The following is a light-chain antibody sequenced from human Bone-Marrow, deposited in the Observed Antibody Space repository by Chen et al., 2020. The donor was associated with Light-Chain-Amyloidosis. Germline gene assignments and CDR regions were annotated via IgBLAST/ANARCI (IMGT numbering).Light chain of an antibody. Sequence: NFMLTQHHPVSESPGQTVIISCTRSSGSIATNYVQWYQPRPGSSPTTVIYEDDQRPSGVPHRVSVSIDRSSTSVSLITSGLKSEDEADYCCHTYQGSSQGVFGGGTKLTVL. CDR2: EDD. CDR1: SGSIATNY. CDR3: HTYQGSSQGV. V-gene: IGLV6-57*01. J-gene: IGLJ3*02.